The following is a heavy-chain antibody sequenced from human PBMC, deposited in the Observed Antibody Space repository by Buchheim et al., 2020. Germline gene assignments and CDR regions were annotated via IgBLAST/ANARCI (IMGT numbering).Heavy chain of an antibody. CDR2: ISSSGSTI. J-gene: IGHJ6*02. CDR1: GFTFSSYE. CDR3: ARSLGLQLRPEDYYYYYGMDV. D-gene: IGHD4-11*01. V-gene: IGHV3-48*03. Sequence: VQLVESGGGLVQPGGSLRLSCAASGFTFSSYEMNWVRQAPGKGLEWVSYISSSGSTIYYADSVKGRFTISRDNAKNSLYLQMNSLRAEDTAVYYCARSLGLQLRPEDYYYYYGMDVWGQGTT.